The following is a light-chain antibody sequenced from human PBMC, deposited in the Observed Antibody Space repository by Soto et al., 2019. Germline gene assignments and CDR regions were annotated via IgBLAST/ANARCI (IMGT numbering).Light chain of an antibody. V-gene: IGKV3-15*01. J-gene: IGKJ4*01. Sequence: EIVMTQSPATLSVSPGERVTLSCRASQSVSTSLAWYQQKPGQAPRLLIYAASTRATGIPARFSGSGSGTEFTLTIGSLQSEDFAVYYCQQYYDWPLPFGGGTNVETK. CDR1: QSVSTS. CDR2: AAS. CDR3: QQYYDWPLP.